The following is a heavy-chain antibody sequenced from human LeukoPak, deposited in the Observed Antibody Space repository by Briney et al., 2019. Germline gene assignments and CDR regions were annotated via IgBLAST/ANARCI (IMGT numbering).Heavy chain of an antibody. J-gene: IGHJ6*02. D-gene: IGHD5-18*01. CDR1: GGTFSSYA. CDR3: ARTVDTAMLFQPYYYYYGMDV. V-gene: IGHV1-69*04. CDR2: IIPILGIA. Sequence: SVKVSCKASGGTFSSYAISWVRQAPGQGLEWMGRIIPILGIANYAQKFQGRVTITADKSTSTAYMELSSLRSEDTAVYYCARTVDTAMLFQPYYYYYGMDVWGQGTTVTVSS.